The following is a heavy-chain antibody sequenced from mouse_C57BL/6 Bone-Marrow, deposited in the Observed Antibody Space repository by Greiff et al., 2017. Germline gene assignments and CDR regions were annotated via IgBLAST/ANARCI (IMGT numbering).Heavy chain of an antibody. CDR2: IDPANGNT. Sequence: EVQLQQSVAELVRPGASVKLSCTASGFNIKNTYMHWVKQRPEQGLEWIGRIDPANGNTKYAPNFQGKATITADTSSNTAYMKLSSLTSEDTAIYYCARRGIYYYYDYYFDYWGQGTTLTVSS. CDR1: GFNIKNTY. V-gene: IGHV14-3*01. J-gene: IGHJ2*01. CDR3: ARRGIYYYYDYYFDY. D-gene: IGHD2-4*01.